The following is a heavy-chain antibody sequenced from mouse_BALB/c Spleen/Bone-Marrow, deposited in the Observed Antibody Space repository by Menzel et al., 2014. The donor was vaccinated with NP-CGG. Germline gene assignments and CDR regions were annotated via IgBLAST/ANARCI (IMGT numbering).Heavy chain of an antibody. J-gene: IGHJ4*01. CDR1: GYAFSNYG. Sequence: VQLQQSGAELVRPGSSVKISCKASGYAFSNYGMNWVKQRPGQGLEWTGQIYPGDGDTNYNGKFKGRVTLTADKSSSTAYMQLSSLTSEDSAVYFCASVYDYGRGYAMDYWGQGTSVTVSS. D-gene: IGHD2-4*01. V-gene: IGHV1-80*01. CDR2: IYPGDGDT. CDR3: ASVYDYGRGYAMDY.